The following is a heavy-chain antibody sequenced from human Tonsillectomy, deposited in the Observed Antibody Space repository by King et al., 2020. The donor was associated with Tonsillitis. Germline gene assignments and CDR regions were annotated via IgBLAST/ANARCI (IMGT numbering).Heavy chain of an antibody. Sequence: QLVQSGAEVKKPGSSVKVSCKASGGTFSNYAISWVRQAPGQGLEWMGGIIPIFGTADYPQKFQGRVTITADESTSTAYMELSSLRSEDTAVYYCATYYYDSSGDYWGQGTLVTVSS. J-gene: IGHJ4*02. D-gene: IGHD3-22*01. CDR1: GGTFSNYA. CDR2: IIPIFGTA. V-gene: IGHV1-69*01. CDR3: ATYYYDSSGDY.